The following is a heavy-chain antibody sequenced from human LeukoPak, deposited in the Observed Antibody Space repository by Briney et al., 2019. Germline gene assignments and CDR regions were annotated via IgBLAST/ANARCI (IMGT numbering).Heavy chain of an antibody. CDR1: GFIFNNYG. D-gene: IGHD3-10*01. J-gene: IGHJ4*02. V-gene: IGHV3-30*03. Sequence: QTGRSLRLSCAASGFIFNNYGMHWVRQAPGKGLEWVAVVSFDGSNNYYADSVKGRFTISRDNSKNTLYLQMNSLKTEDTAVYYCITEYYGSAMYWGQGALVTVSS. CDR3: ITEYYGSAMY. CDR2: VSFDGSNN.